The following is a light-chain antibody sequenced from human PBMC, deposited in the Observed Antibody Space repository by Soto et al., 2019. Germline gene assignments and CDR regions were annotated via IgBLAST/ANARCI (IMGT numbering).Light chain of an antibody. CDR3: AAWDDSLNGWV. CDR2: SND. V-gene: IGLV1-44*01. CDR1: SSNIGSNT. J-gene: IGLJ3*02. Sequence: QSVLTQAPSASGTPGQRVTISCSGSSSNIGSNTVSWYQQVPGTAPKLLIYSNDQRPSGVPDRFSGSKSGTSASLAIGGLQSEDEADYYCAAWDDSLNGWVFGGGTKVIVL.